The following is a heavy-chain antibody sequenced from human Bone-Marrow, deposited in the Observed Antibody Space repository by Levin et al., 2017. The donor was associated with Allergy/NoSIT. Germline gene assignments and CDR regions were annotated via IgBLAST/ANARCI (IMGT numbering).Heavy chain of an antibody. D-gene: IGHD4-23*01. CDR1: GYTFTTYD. Sequence: GASVKVSCKASGYTFTTYDINWVRQATGQGLEWMGWMNPKSGNTGYAQKFLGRVTMTRDTSIHTAYMELSSLRSDDTAVYYCATGKHGSNYGNNRFDPWGQGTLVIVSS. V-gene: IGHV1-8*01. CDR2: MNPKSGNT. J-gene: IGHJ5*02. CDR3: ATGKHGSNYGNNRFDP.